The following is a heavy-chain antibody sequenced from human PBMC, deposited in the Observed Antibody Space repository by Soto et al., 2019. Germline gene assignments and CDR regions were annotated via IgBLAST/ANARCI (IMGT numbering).Heavy chain of an antibody. CDR1: GFICSSYD. V-gene: IGHV3-23*01. CDR2: ILVGGST. D-gene: IGHD2-8*02. Sequence: PGGSLRLSCGVSGFICSSYDMSWVRQAPGKGLEWVSTILVGGSTHYEDSVKGRFTISRGTSKNTVYLQMNSLTAGDTAMYYCAKATATGGGAFEIYGQGTMVTVSS. J-gene: IGHJ3*02. CDR3: AKATATGGGAFEI.